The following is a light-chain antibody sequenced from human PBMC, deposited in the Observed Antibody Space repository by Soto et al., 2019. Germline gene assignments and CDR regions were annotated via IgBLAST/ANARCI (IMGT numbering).Light chain of an antibody. V-gene: IGKV1-39*01. J-gene: IGKJ3*01. CDR1: QSSSSS. Sequence: DIQMTQSPSSLSASVGDRVTITCRASQSSSSSLNWYQQKPGRAPKLLIYAASSLQSGVPSRFSVSGSGTDFTLTISSLQPEDFATYYCQQSYSTPFSFGPGTKVDIK. CDR2: AAS. CDR3: QQSYSTPFS.